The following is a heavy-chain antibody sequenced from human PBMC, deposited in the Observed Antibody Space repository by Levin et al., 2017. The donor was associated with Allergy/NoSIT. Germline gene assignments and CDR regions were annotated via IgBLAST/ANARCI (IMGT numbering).Heavy chain of an antibody. D-gene: IGHD6-19*01. CDR3: AHGSGWLFDH. Sequence: SGPTLVKPTQTLTLTCTFSGFSLSTRAVGVGWIRQPPGKALEWLALIYWYDDNHYSPSLRDRITITKDTSKNQVVFRMTNMDPVDTATYFCAHGSGWLFDHWGPGTLVTVSS. V-gene: IGHV2-5*01. J-gene: IGHJ4*02. CDR2: IYWYDDN. CDR1: GFSLSTRAVG.